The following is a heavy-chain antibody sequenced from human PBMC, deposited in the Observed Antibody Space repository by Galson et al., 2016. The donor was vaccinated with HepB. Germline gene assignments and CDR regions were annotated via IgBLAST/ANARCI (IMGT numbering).Heavy chain of an antibody. J-gene: IGHJ3*01. Sequence: SVKVSCKASGYTFSNYYMHWVRQAPAKGLEWMGIINPSGDTTMYAQKFQDRVTMTRDTSTATLFLELSSLGSGDTAVYYCARARDKDSYDGFDVWGQGTLVTVS. CDR2: INPSGDTT. CDR1: GYTFSNYY. V-gene: IGHV1-46*01. D-gene: IGHD2-15*01. CDR3: ARARDKDSYDGFDV.